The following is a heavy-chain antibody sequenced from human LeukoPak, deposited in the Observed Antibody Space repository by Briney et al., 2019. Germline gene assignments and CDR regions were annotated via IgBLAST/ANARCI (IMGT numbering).Heavy chain of an antibody. CDR2: MKPNTGGT. CDR3: ARDPGYGSGSYCFDY. D-gene: IGHD3-10*01. Sequence: ASVKVSCTASGYTFTDRYIHWVRQAPGQGLEWMGWMKPNTGGTKYAEKFQGRVTMTRDTSISTAYMELNGLRSDDTAVYYCARDPGYGSGSYCFDYWGQGTLVTVSS. J-gene: IGHJ4*02. CDR1: GYTFTDRY. V-gene: IGHV1-2*02.